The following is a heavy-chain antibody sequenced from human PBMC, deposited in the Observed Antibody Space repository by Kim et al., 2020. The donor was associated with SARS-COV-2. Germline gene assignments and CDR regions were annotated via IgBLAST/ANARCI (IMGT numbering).Heavy chain of an antibody. CDR3: ARDPLYYDFWSGYLRGGWFDP. CDR2: INPSGGST. V-gene: IGHV1-46*01. J-gene: IGHJ5*02. D-gene: IGHD3-3*01. CDR1: GYTFTSYY. Sequence: ASVKVSCKASGYTFTSYYMHWVRQAPGQGLEWMGIINPSGGSTSYAQKFQGRVTMTRDTSTSTVYMELSSLRSEDTAVYYCARDPLYYDFWSGYLRGGWFDPWGQGTLVTVSS.